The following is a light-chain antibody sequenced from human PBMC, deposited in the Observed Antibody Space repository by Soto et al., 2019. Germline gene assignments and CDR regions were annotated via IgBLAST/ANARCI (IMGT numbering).Light chain of an antibody. J-gene: IGKJ1*01. V-gene: IGKV3-20*01. CDR3: QQYGSSRWT. CDR2: GAS. Sequence: EIVLTQSPGTLPLSPGERATLSCRASQSVSSNYLAWYQQKPGQAPRPLIYGASSRATGIPDRFSGSGAGTDFSLTISRLESEDFAVYYCQQYGSSRWTFGQGTKV. CDR1: QSVSSNY.